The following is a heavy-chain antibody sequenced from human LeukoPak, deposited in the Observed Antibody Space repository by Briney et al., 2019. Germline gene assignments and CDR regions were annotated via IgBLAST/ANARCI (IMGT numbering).Heavy chain of an antibody. CDR3: ARDQNYYGSGSPATDY. Sequence: GGSLRLSCAASGFTFSDYYMSWIRQAPGKGLEWISYISSGGSTTSYADSVKGRFTISRDNAKNSLSLQMNSLRAEDTAVYYCARDQNYYGSGSPATDYWGQGTLVTVSS. D-gene: IGHD3-10*01. CDR1: GFTFSDYY. J-gene: IGHJ4*02. CDR2: ISSGGSTT. V-gene: IGHV3-11*01.